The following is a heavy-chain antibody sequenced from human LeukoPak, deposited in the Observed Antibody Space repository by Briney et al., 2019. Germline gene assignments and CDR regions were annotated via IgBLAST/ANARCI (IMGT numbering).Heavy chain of an antibody. CDR1: GFTFSSYG. D-gene: IGHD4-11*01. CDR2: ISYDGTNK. V-gene: IGHV3-30*18. Sequence: GGSLGLSCAASGFTFSSYGMHWARQAPGKGLEWLAVISYDGTNKDYADSVKGRFTISRDNSKNTLYLQVNSLRAEDTAVYYCAKGLQTNYYYYHAMDVWGQGTTVTVSS. CDR3: AKGLQTNYYYYHAMDV. J-gene: IGHJ6*02.